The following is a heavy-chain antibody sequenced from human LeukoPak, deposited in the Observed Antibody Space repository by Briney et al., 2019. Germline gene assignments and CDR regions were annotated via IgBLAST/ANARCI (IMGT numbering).Heavy chain of an antibody. CDR1: GYTITGYY. CDR2: INPKSGAT. V-gene: IGHV1-2*02. Sequence: GASVKVSCKASGYTITGYYMHWVRQAPGQGLEWMGWINPKSGATTYAQKFQDRVTLTRDTSINTAYMDLSGLTSDDTAVFYCAKGATEGYYYYYGLDVWGQGTTVTVSS. J-gene: IGHJ6*02. D-gene: IGHD3-16*01. CDR3: AKGATEGYYYYYGLDV.